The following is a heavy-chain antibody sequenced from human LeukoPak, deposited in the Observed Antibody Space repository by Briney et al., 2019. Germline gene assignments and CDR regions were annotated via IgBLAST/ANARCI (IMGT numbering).Heavy chain of an antibody. D-gene: IGHD2-15*01. V-gene: IGHV4-59*08. J-gene: IGHJ6*03. CDR3: ATQSATYYYYYMDV. Sequence: PSETLSLTCTVSGGSISSYYWSWIRQPPGKGLEWIGYIYYSGSTNYNPSLKSRVTISVDTSKNQFSLKLSSVTAADTAVYYCATQSATYYYYYMDVWGKGTTVTVSS. CDR2: IYYSGST. CDR1: GGSISSYY.